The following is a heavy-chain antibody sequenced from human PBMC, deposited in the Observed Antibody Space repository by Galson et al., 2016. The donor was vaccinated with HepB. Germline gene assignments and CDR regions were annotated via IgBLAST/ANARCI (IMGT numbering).Heavy chain of an antibody. CDR2: IYYSGST. CDR3: ARKPNVVVTAYLYYYGMDV. V-gene: IGHV4-39*01. CDR1: GGSISSSSYY. J-gene: IGHJ6*02. D-gene: IGHD2-21*02. Sequence: ETLSLTCTVSGGSISSSSYYWGWIRQPPGKGLEWIGSIYYSGSTYYNPSLKSRVTISVDTSKNQFSLKLSSVTAADTAVYYCARKPNVVVTAYLYYYGMDVWGQGTTVTVSS.